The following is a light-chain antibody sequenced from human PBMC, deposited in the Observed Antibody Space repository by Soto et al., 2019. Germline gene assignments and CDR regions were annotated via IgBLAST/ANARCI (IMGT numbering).Light chain of an antibody. V-gene: IGLV2-8*01. CDR1: SSDVGRYNS. CDR2: DVS. CDR3: SSYAGTNNYV. J-gene: IGLJ1*01. Sequence: QSALTQPPSASGSPGQSVTISCTGTSSDVGRYNSVSWYQQQPGKAPKLMIYDVSTRPSGVPDRFSGSKSGNTASLTVSGLQAEDEADYYCSSYAGTNNYVFGTGTKLTVL.